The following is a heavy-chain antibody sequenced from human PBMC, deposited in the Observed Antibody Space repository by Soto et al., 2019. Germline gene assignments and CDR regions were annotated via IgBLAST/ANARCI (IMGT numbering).Heavy chain of an antibody. J-gene: IGHJ6*04. CDR1: GFTFSSYS. V-gene: IGHV3-21*01. D-gene: IGHD2-15*01. CDR3: ARDKILYSGMDV. Sequence: GGSLGLSCAASGFTFSSYSMNWVRQAPGKGLEWVSSISSSSSSYIYYADSVKGRFTISRDNAKNSLYLQMNSLRAEDTAVYYCARDKILYSGMDVWGKGTTVTVSS. CDR2: ISSSSSSYI.